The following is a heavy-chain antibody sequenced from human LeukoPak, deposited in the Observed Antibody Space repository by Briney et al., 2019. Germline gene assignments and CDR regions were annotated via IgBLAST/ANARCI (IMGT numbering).Heavy chain of an antibody. CDR2: IYYSGST. V-gene: IGHV4-59*01. CDR1: GGSISSYY. J-gene: IGHJ4*02. Sequence: SETLCLTCTVSGGSISSYYWSWIRQPPGKGLEWIGYIYYSGSTNYNPSLKSRVTVSVDTSKNQFSLKLSSVTAADTAVYYCARDRGTFDYWGQGTLVTVSS. CDR3: ARDRGTFDY. D-gene: IGHD3-10*01.